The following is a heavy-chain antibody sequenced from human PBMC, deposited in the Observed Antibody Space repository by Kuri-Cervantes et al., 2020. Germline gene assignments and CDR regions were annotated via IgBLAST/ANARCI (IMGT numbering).Heavy chain of an antibody. CDR1: GFTFTSSA. CDR3: ARKDNDFWSGYYLDY. V-gene: IGHV1-58*01. J-gene: IGHJ4*02. Sequence: SVKVSCKASGFTFTSSAVQWVRQARGQRLEWIGWIVVGSGNTNYAQKFQEGVTITRDTSASTAYMELSSLRSEDTAVYYCARKDNDFWSGYYLDYWGQGTLVTVSS. D-gene: IGHD3-3*01. CDR2: IVVGSGNT.